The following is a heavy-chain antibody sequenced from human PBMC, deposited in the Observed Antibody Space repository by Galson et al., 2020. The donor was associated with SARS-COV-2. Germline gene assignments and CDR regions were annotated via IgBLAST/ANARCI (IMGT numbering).Heavy chain of an antibody. CDR3: ARDNLQGVDYYGSWRRYYYYGMDV. J-gene: IGHJ6*02. CDR2: IYYSGST. Sequence: SETLSLTCTVSGGSISSGDYYWSWIRQPPGKGLEWIGYIYYSGSTYYNPSLKSRVTISVDTSKNQFSLKLSSVTAADTAVYYCARDNLQGVDYYGSWRRYYYYGMDVWGQGTTVTVSS. D-gene: IGHD3-10*01. CDR1: GGSISSGDYY. V-gene: IGHV4-30-4*01.